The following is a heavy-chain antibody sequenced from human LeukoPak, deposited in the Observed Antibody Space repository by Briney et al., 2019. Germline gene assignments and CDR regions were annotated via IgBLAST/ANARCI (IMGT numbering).Heavy chain of an antibody. CDR2: ISAYNGNT. D-gene: IGHD6-19*01. Sequence: ASVKVSCKASGYTFTSYGISWVRQAPGQGLEWMGWISAYNGNTNYAQKLQGRVTMTTDTSTSTAYMELRSLRSDDTAVYYCARISSGWYRRYYFDYWGQGTLVTVYS. V-gene: IGHV1-18*01. CDR1: GYTFTSYG. CDR3: ARISSGWYRRYYFDY. J-gene: IGHJ4*02.